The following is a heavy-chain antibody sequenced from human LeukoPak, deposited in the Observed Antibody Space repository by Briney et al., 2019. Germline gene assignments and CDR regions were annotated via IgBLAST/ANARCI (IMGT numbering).Heavy chain of an antibody. J-gene: IGHJ5*02. CDR3: ATDHSMANTAWWFDP. D-gene: IGHD5-24*01. CDR2: IYHSGTT. Sequence: SETLSLTCAVSGVAISRGGYAWNWIRQPPGTGLEWIAYIYHSGTTYYNPSLKSRATISVDTSKNQFSLKLSSVTAADTAVYYCATDHSMANTAWWFDPWGQGTLVTVSS. CDR1: GVAISRGGYA. V-gene: IGHV4-30-2*05.